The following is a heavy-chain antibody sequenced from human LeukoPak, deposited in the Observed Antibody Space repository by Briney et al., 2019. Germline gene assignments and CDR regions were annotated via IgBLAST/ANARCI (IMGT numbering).Heavy chain of an antibody. CDR2: IGGSGDST. Sequence: GGSLRLSCAASGFTFSTYAMSWVRQAPGKGLEWVSSIGGSGDSTYYGDSVKGRFTISRDNSKNTLFLQMNSLRAEDTAVYYCAKWARNYGDYRAFDYWGQGTLVTVSS. J-gene: IGHJ4*02. D-gene: IGHD4-17*01. V-gene: IGHV3-23*01. CDR1: GFTFSTYA. CDR3: AKWARNYGDYRAFDY.